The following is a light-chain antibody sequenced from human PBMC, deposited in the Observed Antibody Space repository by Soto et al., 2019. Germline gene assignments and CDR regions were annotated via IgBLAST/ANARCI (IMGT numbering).Light chain of an antibody. CDR2: DVS. J-gene: IGLJ1*01. CDR3: SSYTGSSALYV. CDR1: GSDIGFYNY. Sequence: QSVLTQPASVYGSPGQSITISCTGTGSDIGFYNYVSWYQQHPGKAPKLMIYDVSNRPSGVSNRFSASKSGITASLTISGLQAEDEADYYCSSYTGSSALYVFGTGTKVTVL. V-gene: IGLV2-14*03.